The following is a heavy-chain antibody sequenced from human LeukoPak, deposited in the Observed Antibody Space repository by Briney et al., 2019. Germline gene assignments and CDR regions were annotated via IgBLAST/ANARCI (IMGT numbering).Heavy chain of an antibody. J-gene: IGHJ3*02. Sequence: PGGSLRLSCAASGFTFSSYAMHWVRQAPGKGLEWVAVISYDGSNKYYADSVKGRFTISRDNSKNTLYLQMNSLRAEDTAVYYCARAPGADDAFDIWGQGTMVTVSS. D-gene: IGHD7-27*01. V-gene: IGHV3-30-3*01. CDR1: GFTFSSYA. CDR3: ARAPGADDAFDI. CDR2: ISYDGSNK.